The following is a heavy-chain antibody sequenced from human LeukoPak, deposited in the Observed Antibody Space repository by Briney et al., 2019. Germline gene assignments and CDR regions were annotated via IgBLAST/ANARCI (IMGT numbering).Heavy chain of an antibody. CDR3: ARDGGSGELDY. CDR2: ISYDGSNK. D-gene: IGHD2-15*01. V-gene: IGHV3-30-3*01. CDR1: GFTFSSYA. Sequence: GGSLRLSCAASGFTFSSYAMHWVRQAPGKGLEWVAVISYDGSNKYYADSVKGRFTISRDNSKNTLYLQMNSLRAEDTAVYYCARDGGSGELDYWGQGTLVTVSS. J-gene: IGHJ4*02.